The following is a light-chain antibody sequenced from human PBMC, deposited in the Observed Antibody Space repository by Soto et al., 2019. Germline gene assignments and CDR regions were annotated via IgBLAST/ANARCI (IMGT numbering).Light chain of an antibody. Sequence: QSVLTQPPSASGTPGQRVSISCSGSSSNIGSNTVNWYQQLPGTAPKLVIYSNNRRPSGVPDRFSGSKSGTSASLAISGLQSEDEADYSCAAWDGSLNGYYVFGTGTKVTVL. V-gene: IGLV1-44*01. J-gene: IGLJ1*01. CDR2: SNN. CDR1: SSNIGSNT. CDR3: AAWDGSLNGYYV.